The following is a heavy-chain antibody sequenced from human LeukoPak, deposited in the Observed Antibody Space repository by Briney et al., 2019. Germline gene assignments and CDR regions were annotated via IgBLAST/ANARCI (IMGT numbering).Heavy chain of an antibody. D-gene: IGHD2-21*02. V-gene: IGHV4-39*07. CDR3: VTGTGWRPDY. Sequence: PSETLSLTCTVSGGSISSSSYYWGWIRQPPGKGLEWIGSIYYSGTTNYNPSLKSRVTISADTSKNQFSLKLNSVSAADTAVYFCVTGTGWRPDYWGQGTLVTVSS. J-gene: IGHJ4*02. CDR1: GGSISSSSYY. CDR2: IYYSGTT.